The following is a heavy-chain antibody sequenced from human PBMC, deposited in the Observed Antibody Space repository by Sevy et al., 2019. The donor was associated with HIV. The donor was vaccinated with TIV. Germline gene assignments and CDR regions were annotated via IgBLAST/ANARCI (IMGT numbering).Heavy chain of an antibody. CDR2: ISHDEILK. D-gene: IGHD3-16*01. CDR1: GFTFSSYA. Sequence: GGSLRLSCAASGFTFSSYALHWFRQAPGKGLEWVAVISHDEILKEYADSVKGRFTIYRDSSKNTIYLEMNSLRPEDTAVYYCARDLPHLLPWELSRGSDYWGQGTLVTVSS. J-gene: IGHJ4*02. CDR3: ARDLPHLLPWELSRGSDY. V-gene: IGHV3-30*04.